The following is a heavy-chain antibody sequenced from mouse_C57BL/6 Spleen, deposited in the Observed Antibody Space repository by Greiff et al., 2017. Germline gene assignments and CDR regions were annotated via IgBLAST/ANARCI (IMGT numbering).Heavy chain of an antibody. J-gene: IGHJ3*01. CDR1: GFNIKDYY. D-gene: IGHD3-2*02. CDR2: IDPEDGET. CDR3: AREGSSGYGAWFAY. Sequence: VQLQQSGAELVKPGASVKLSCTASGFNIKDYYMHWVKQRTEQGLEWIGRIDPEDGETKYAPKFPGKATITADTSSNTAYLQLSSLTSEDTAVYYCAREGSSGYGAWFAYWGQGTLVTVSA. V-gene: IGHV14-2*01.